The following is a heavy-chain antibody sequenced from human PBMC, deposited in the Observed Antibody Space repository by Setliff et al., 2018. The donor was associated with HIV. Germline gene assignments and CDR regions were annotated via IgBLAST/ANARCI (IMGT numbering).Heavy chain of an antibody. V-gene: IGHV4-38-2*01. Sequence: PSETLSLTCGVSGYSIGSGYYWTWIRQPPGKGLEWIGYTRDSGTTNYNPSLKSRVTISVDTSKNQFSLKLSSVTAADTAVYYCAGGPGYCSGGTCYPGGWFDPWGQGTLVTVSS. J-gene: IGHJ5*02. CDR3: AGGPGYCSGGTCYPGGWFDP. CDR1: GYSIGSGYY. CDR2: TRDSGTT. D-gene: IGHD2-15*01.